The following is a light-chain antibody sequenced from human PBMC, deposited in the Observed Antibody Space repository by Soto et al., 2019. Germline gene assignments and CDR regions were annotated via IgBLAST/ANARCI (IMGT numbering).Light chain of an antibody. V-gene: IGLV2-23*01. CDR2: EGS. CDR3: CSYAGSSTVV. J-gene: IGLJ2*01. Sequence: QSALTQPASVSGSPGQSITISCTGTSSDVGSYSLVSWYQQYPGEAPKLIIFEGSRRPSGVSNRFSGSKSGNTASLTISGLRAEDEADYHCCSYAGSSTVVFGGGTKLTVL. CDR1: SSDVGSYSL.